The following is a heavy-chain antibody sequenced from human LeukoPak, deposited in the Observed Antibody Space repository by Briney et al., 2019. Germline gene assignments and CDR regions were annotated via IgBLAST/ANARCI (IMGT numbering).Heavy chain of an antibody. CDR3: AKRGVVIRVILVGFHKEAYYFDS. Sequence: GGSLRLSCAVSGITLSNYGMSWVRQAPGKGLEWVAGISDSGGRTNYADSVKGRFTISRDNPKNTLYLQMSSLRAEDTAVYFCAKRGVVIRVILVGFHKEAYYFDSWGQGALVTVSS. CDR1: GITLSNYG. J-gene: IGHJ4*02. D-gene: IGHD3-22*01. V-gene: IGHV3-23*01. CDR2: ISDSGGRT.